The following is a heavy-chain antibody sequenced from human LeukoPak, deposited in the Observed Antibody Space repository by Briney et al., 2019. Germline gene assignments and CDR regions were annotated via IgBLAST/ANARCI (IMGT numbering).Heavy chain of an antibody. D-gene: IGHD3-22*01. CDR1: GFTVSNNY. J-gene: IGHJ6*03. CDR3: ASGGDSSGYYSYYYMDV. V-gene: IGHV3-53*01. Sequence: PGGSLRLSCAASGFTVSNNYMTWVRQAPGKGLEWVSIIYSGGNTHYADSVKGRFTISRDNAKNSLYLQMNSLRAEDTAVYYCASGGDSSGYYSYYYMDVWGKGTTVTVSS. CDR2: IYSGGNT.